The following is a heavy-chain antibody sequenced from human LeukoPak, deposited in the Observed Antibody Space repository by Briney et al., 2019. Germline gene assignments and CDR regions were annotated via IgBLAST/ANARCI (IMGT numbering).Heavy chain of an antibody. CDR3: ARDGGRATIVRGIIIMSVGDF. CDR2: ISFDGTNT. V-gene: IGHV3-30*03. Sequence: GRSLGLSCAASGFSFSNYGMHWVRQAPGQGLEWVAVISFDGTNTYYADSLKGRFTISRDNSKSTVYLQMNSLRPEDTALYYCARDGGRATIVRGIIIMSVGDFWGQGALVTVSS. CDR1: GFSFSNYG. D-gene: IGHD3-10*01. J-gene: IGHJ4*02.